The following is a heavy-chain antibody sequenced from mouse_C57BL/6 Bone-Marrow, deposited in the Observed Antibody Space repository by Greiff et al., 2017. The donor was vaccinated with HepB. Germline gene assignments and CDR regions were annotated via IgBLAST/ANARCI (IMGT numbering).Heavy chain of an antibody. V-gene: IGHV1-85*01. CDR2: IYPRDGST. Sequence: VQLQESGPELVKPGASVKLSCKASGYTFTSYDINWVKQRPGQGLEWIGWIYPRDGSTKYNEKFKGKATLTVDTSSSTAYMKLHSLTSEDTSVYFCARPEGGGYCYYAMDYWGQGTSVTVSS. D-gene: IGHD3-1*01. J-gene: IGHJ4*01. CDR3: ARPEGGGYCYYAMDY. CDR1: GYTFTSYD.